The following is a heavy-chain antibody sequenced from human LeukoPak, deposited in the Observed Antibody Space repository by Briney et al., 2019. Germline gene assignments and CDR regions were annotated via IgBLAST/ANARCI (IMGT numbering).Heavy chain of an antibody. CDR2: TYYRSKWYY. D-gene: IGHD6-19*01. CDR1: GDSVSSNSVS. CDR3: ARDRPNSSGWTPLDY. J-gene: IGHJ4*02. V-gene: IGHV6-1*01. Sequence: SQTLSLTCAISGDSVSSNSVSWNWIRQSPSRGLEWLGRTYYRSKWYYDYALSVKSRITVNPGTSKNQFSLQLNSVTPEDTAVYYCARDRPNSSGWTPLDYWGQGTLVTVSS.